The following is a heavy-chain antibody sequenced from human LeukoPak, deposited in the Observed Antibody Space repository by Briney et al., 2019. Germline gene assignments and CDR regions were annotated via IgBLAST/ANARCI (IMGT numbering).Heavy chain of an antibody. V-gene: IGHV4-39*02. CDR3: ARDRYILTGYYYFDY. CDR2: VYYSGST. D-gene: IGHD3-9*01. J-gene: IGHJ4*02. Sequence: PSETLSLTCTVSGGSISNSGFYWGWIRQPPGKGLEWIGNVYYSGSTYYNSSLKSRVTMSVDTSKNQFSLKLSSVTAADTAVYYCARDRYILTGYYYFDYWGQGTLVTVSS. CDR1: GGSISNSGFY.